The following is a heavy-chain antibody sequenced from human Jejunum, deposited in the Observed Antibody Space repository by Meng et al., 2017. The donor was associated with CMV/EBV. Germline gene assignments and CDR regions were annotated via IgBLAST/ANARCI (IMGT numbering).Heavy chain of an antibody. J-gene: IGHJ5*02. CDR1: FTFSSQW. CDR3: ARGASIASRNNWFDP. D-gene: IGHD6-6*01. Sequence: FTFSSQWMSWVRQAPGKGLEWVANIKQDGSEKYYVDSVKGRFTISRDNAKNSLYLRMNSLRAEDTAVYYCARGASIASRNNWFDPWGQGTLVTVSS. CDR2: IKQDGSEK. V-gene: IGHV3-7*01.